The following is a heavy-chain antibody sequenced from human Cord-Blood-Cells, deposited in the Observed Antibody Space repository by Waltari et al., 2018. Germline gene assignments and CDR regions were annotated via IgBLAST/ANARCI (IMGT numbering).Heavy chain of an antibody. J-gene: IGHJ4*02. CDR1: GFTFRSSP. Sequence: EVQLLASGGGLVQPGGSLRLSCAAPGFTFRSSPMSWVRQAPGKGLEWVSAISGSGGSTYYADSVKGRFTISRDNSKNTLYLQMNSLRAEDTAVYYCAKDRGFDYWGQGTLVTVSS. CDR3: AKDRGFDY. V-gene: IGHV3-23*01. CDR2: ISGSGGST.